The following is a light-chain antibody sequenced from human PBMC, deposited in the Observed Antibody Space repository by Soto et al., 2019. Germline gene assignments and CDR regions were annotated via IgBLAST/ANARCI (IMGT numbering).Light chain of an antibody. CDR1: SSNIGSNT. CDR2: SNN. CDR3: CSHVGGSSPQWV. Sequence: QSVLTQPPSASGTPGQRVTISCSGSSSNIGSNTVNWYQQLPGTAPKLLIYSNNQRPSGVSNRFSGSKSANTASLTISGLQAEDEADYYCCSHVGGSSPQWVFGGGTKLTVL. V-gene: IGLV1-44*01. J-gene: IGLJ3*02.